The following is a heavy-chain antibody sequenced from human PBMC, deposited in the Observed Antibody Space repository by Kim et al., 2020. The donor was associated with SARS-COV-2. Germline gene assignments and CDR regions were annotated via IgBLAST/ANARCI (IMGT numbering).Heavy chain of an antibody. CDR1: GFTFSSYA. Sequence: GGSLRLSCAASGFTFSSYAMHWVRQAPGKGLEWVAVISYDGSNKYYVDSVKGRFTISRDNSKNTLYLQMNSLRAEDTAVYYCATKMAAAGIVYWGQGTLVTVSS. CDR2: ISYDGSNK. D-gene: IGHD6-13*01. CDR3: ATKMAAAGIVY. J-gene: IGHJ4*02. V-gene: IGHV3-30*04.